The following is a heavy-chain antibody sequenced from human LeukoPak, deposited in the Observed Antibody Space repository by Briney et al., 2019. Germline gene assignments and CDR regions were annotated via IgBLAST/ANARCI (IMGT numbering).Heavy chain of an antibody. CDR1: GFTVSSNY. Sequence: PGGSLRLSCAASGFTVSSNYMSWVRQAPGKGLEWVSSISSSSSYIYYADSVKGRFTISRDNAKNSLYLQMNSLRAEDTAVYYCARDLDYYDSSPGYWGQGTLVTVSS. V-gene: IGHV3-21*01. CDR2: ISSSSSYI. J-gene: IGHJ4*02. CDR3: ARDLDYYDSSPGY. D-gene: IGHD3-22*01.